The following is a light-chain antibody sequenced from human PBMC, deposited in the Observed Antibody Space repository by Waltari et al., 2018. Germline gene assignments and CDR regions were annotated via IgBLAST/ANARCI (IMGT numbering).Light chain of an antibody. CDR1: RLRSYY. Sequence: SSYLTQDPAVSVALGQTVRITCQGDRLRSYYSTWYHQKPGQAPVLVIFGKNKRPSGLPDRFSGSSSRNTASLTITGAQAEDEADYYCSCRDNSGFRHVFGTGTKVTV. V-gene: IGLV3-19*01. CDR2: GKN. J-gene: IGLJ1*01. CDR3: SCRDNSGFRHV.